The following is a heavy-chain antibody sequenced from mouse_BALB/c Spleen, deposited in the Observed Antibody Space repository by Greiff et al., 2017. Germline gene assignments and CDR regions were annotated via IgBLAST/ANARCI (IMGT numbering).Heavy chain of an antibody. J-gene: IGHJ3*01. CDR2: ISSGGST. CDR1: GFTFSSYA. V-gene: IGHV5-6-5*01. D-gene: IGHD2-2*01. CDR3: AREDGYDPAY. Sequence: EVKLVESGGGLVKPGGSLKLSCAASGFTFSSYAMSWVRQTPEKRLEWVASISSGGSTYYPDSVKGRFTISRDNARNILYLQMSSLRSEDTAMYYCAREDGYDPAYWGQGTLVTVSA.